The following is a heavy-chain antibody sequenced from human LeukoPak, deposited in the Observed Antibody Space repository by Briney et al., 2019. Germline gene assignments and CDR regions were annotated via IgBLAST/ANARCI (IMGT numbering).Heavy chain of an antibody. Sequence: SETLSLTCTVSGGSISTSNYYWGWIRQPPGKGLEWIGEINHSGSTNYNPSLKSRVTISVDTSKNQFSLKLSSVTAADTAVYYCASSRRGPYFDWLKRQRGFDYWGQGTLVTVSS. J-gene: IGHJ4*02. V-gene: IGHV4-39*07. CDR1: GGSISTSNYY. D-gene: IGHD3-9*01. CDR2: INHSGST. CDR3: ASSRRGPYFDWLKRQRGFDY.